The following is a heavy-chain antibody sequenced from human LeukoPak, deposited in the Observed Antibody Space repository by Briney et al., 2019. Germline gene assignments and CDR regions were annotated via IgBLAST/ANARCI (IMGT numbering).Heavy chain of an antibody. Sequence: GGSLILSCAASGFPFSSYDMSWVRQAPGKGLEWVSTIFGSGIRTDYADSVKGRFINSRDNSKNTLYLQMNSLRAEDTAVYYCARVSGRSFDYWGQGTLVTVSS. CDR2: IFGSGIRT. J-gene: IGHJ4*02. V-gene: IGHV3-23*01. CDR1: GFPFSSYD. D-gene: IGHD5/OR15-5a*01. CDR3: ARVSGRSFDY.